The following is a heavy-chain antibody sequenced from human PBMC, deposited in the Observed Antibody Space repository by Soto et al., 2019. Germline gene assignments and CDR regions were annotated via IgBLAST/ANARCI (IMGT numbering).Heavy chain of an antibody. CDR3: ARDVISGVWFDP. Sequence: PSETLSLTCTFSSLSSSSFYWTWIRQPPGKGLEWIGYIYYSGSTNYNPSLKSRVTISIDTSKNQFSLKLSSVTAADTAVYYCARDVISGVWFDPWGQGILVTVSS. D-gene: IGHD3-10*01. V-gene: IGHV4-59*01. CDR2: IYYSGST. CDR1: SLSSSSFY. J-gene: IGHJ5*02.